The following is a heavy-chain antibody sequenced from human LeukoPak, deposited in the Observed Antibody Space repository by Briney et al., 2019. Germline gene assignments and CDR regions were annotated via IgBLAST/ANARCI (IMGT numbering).Heavy chain of an antibody. V-gene: IGHV4-4*07. CDR3: ARGKKYQLLPRPPRYNWFDP. D-gene: IGHD2-2*01. Sequence: SETLSLTCTVSGGSISSYYWSWIRQPAGKGLEWIGRIYYSGSTYYNPSLKSRVTISVDTSKNQFSLKLSSVTAADTAVYYCARGKKYQLLPRPPRYNWFDPWGQGTLVTVSS. CDR2: IYYSGST. J-gene: IGHJ5*02. CDR1: GGSISSYY.